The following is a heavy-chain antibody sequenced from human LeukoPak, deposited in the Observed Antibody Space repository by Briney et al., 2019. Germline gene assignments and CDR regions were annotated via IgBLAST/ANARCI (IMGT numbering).Heavy chain of an antibody. D-gene: IGHD2-2*01. J-gene: IGHJ6*02. CDR2: IYYSGST. CDR3: ATADIAVGTAAIDFDYYGLDV. Sequence: SETLSLTCTVSGGSISSYYWSWIRQPPGKGLEWIGYIYYSGSTNYNPSLKSRVTISVDTSKNQFSLKLSSVTAADTAVYYCATADIAVGTAAIDFDYYGLDVWGQGTTVTVSS. V-gene: IGHV4-59*01. CDR1: GGSISSYY.